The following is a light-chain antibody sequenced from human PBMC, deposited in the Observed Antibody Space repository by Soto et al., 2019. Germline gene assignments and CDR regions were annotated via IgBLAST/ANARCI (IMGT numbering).Light chain of an antibody. Sequence: QSVLTQPRSVSGSPGQSVTISWTGTSSDVGGYNYVSWYQQHPGKAPKLMIYDVSKRPSGVPDRFSGSKSGNTASLTISGLQAEDEADYYCCSYAGSYTRVFGGGTKLTVL. CDR3: CSYAGSYTRV. V-gene: IGLV2-11*01. J-gene: IGLJ3*02. CDR1: SSDVGGYNY. CDR2: DVS.